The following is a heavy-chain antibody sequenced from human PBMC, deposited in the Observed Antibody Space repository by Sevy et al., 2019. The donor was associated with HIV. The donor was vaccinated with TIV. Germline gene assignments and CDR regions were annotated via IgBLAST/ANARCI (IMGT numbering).Heavy chain of an antibody. CDR3: ARELLPGSYYYYMDV. V-gene: IGHV3-30-3*01. Sequence: GGSLRLSCAASGFTFSDYAIHWVRQAPGKGLEWLAVISFDGNKQYFADSVQGRFTISRDSLKNTVSLHMNSLRVEDTAVYFCARELLPGSYYYYMDVWGKGTTVTVSS. CDR1: GFTFSDYA. J-gene: IGHJ6*03. D-gene: IGHD2-15*01. CDR2: ISFDGNKQ.